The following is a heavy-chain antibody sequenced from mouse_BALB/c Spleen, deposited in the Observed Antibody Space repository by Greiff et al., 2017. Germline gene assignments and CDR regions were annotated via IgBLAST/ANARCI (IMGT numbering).Heavy chain of an antibody. V-gene: IGHV14-4*02. CDR3: NEAWAGLDY. J-gene: IGHJ2*01. CDR2: IDPGNGYT. CDR1: GFNFKDYY. D-gene: IGHD3-3*01. Sequence: DVLLVESGAELVRPGASVKLSCTASGFNFKDYYMHWVKQRPEQGLEWIVWIDPGNGYTEYPQKFKGKVTMTADTSSNTAYLQLSSLTSEDTAVYYCNEAWAGLDYWGQGTTLTVSS.